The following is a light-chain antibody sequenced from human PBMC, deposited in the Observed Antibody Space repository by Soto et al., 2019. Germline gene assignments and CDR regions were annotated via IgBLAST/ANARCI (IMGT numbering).Light chain of an antibody. Sequence: EIVLTHCPGTLSLSPGERGTLSFRASQSVSSSYLAWYQQKPGQAPRLLIYGASSRATGIPDRFSGSGSGTDFTLTISRLEPEDFAVYYCQQYGSSPWTFGQGTKVDI. CDR3: QQYGSSPWT. CDR2: GAS. J-gene: IGKJ1*01. CDR1: QSVSSSY. V-gene: IGKV3-20*01.